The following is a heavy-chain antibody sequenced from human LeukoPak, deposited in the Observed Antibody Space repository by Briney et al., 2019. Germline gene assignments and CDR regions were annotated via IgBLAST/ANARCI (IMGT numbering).Heavy chain of an antibody. Sequence: SETLSLTCTVSGYSISSGYYWGWIRQPPGKGLEWIGYIYYSGSTNYNPSLKSRVTISVDTSKNQFSLKLSSVTAADTAVYYCARRDGSSWGQGTLVTVSS. J-gene: IGHJ4*02. CDR1: GYSISSGYY. V-gene: IGHV4-61*01. CDR2: IYYSGST. D-gene: IGHD5-24*01. CDR3: ARRDGSS.